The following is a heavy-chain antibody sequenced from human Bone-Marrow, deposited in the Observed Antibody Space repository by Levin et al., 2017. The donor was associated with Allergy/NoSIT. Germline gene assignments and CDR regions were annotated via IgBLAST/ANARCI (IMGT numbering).Heavy chain of an antibody. CDR1: GFSLSTSGVG. V-gene: IGHV2-5*02. Sequence: SGPTLVKPTQTLTLTCTFSGFSLSTSGVGVGWIRQPPGKALEWLALIYWDDDKRYSPSLKSRLTITKDTSKNQVVLTMTNMDPVDTATYYCAQQPVLYSGYDFPFDYWGQGTLVTVSS. J-gene: IGHJ4*02. CDR2: IYWDDDK. CDR3: AQQPVLYSGYDFPFDY. D-gene: IGHD5-12*01.